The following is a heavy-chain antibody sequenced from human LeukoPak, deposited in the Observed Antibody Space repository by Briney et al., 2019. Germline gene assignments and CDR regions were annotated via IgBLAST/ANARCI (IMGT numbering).Heavy chain of an antibody. D-gene: IGHD3-16*02. Sequence: PGGSLRLSCTASGFTFGDYAMSWFRQAPGKGLEWVGFIRSKAYGGTTEYAASVKGGFTISRDDSKSIAYLQMNSLKTEDTAVYYCTRASEEGLASYPYFDYWGQGTLVTVSS. CDR1: GFTFGDYA. J-gene: IGHJ4*02. V-gene: IGHV3-49*03. CDR2: IRSKAYGGTT. CDR3: TRASEEGLASYPYFDY.